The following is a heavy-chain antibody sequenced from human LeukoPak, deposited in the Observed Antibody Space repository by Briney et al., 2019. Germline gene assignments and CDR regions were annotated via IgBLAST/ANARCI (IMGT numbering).Heavy chain of an antibody. J-gene: IGHJ4*02. CDR3: ARDHFEVAGGYSDFDY. V-gene: IGHV3-48*03. D-gene: IGHD5-18*01. CDR2: ISSSGSTI. Sequence: GGSLRLSCAASGFTFSSYEMNWVRQAPGKGLEWVSYISSSGSTIYYADPVKGRFTISRDNAKTSLYLQMNSLRAEDTAVYYCARDHFEVAGGYSDFDYWGQGTLVTVSS. CDR1: GFTFSSYE.